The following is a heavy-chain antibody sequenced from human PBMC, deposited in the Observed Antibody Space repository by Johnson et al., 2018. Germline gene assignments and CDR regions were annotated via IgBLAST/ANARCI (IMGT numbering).Heavy chain of an antibody. V-gene: IGHV3-9*01. CDR3: ARDTGSSSRPHYYYYYMDV. CDR2: INSDGSST. J-gene: IGHJ6*03. Sequence: VQLVQSGGGLVQPGRSLRLSCAASGLTFDDYAMHWVRQAPGKGLEWVSRINSDGSSTSYADSVKGRFTVPRDHAKNPLYLQMNSLRAEDTAVYYCARDTGSSSRPHYYYYYMDVWGKGTTVTVSS. CDR1: GLTFDDYA. D-gene: IGHD6-13*01.